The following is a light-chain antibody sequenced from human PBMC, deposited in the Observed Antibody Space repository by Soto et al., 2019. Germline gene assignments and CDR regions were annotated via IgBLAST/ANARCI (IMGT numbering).Light chain of an antibody. CDR1: QRVSSN. CDR3: QHYNNWPRT. CDR2: GAS. Sequence: IVMTQAPATLSVDPGERATLSCSASQRVSSNLAWYQQKPGQAPRLLIYGASTRATVIPARFSGSGSGTEFTLTISSLQSEDCAVYYCQHYNNWPRTFGQGTKVEIQ. J-gene: IGKJ1*01. V-gene: IGKV3-15*01.